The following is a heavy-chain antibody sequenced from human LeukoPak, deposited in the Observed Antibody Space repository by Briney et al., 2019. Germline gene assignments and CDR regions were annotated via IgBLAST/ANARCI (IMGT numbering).Heavy chain of an antibody. D-gene: IGHD2-15*01. CDR2: IGTAGDT. J-gene: IGHJ6*02. CDR1: GFTFSSYD. CDR3: ARGSLVVAIGRPYYYYGMDV. V-gene: IGHV3-13*01. Sequence: GGSLRLSCAASGFTFSSYDMHWVRQATGKGLEWVSAIGTAGDTYYPGSVKGRFTISRENAKNSLYLQMNSLRAEDTAVYYCARGSLVVAIGRPYYYYGMDVWGQGTTVTVSS.